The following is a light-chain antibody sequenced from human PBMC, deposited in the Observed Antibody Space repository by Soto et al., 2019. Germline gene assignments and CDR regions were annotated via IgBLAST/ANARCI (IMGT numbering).Light chain of an antibody. CDR3: QQYGGAPRT. J-gene: IGKJ2*02. CDR1: QSVSSTY. CDR2: DAS. Sequence: EIVMKHSPSTLSFSPGESATLSSGASQSVSSTYLAWYQQKPRLAPRLLIYDASSWASGLPDRFSGSGSGTDFPLTISRLETEDLAVYYCQQYGGAPRTFGQGTKLEIK. V-gene: IGKV3D-20*01.